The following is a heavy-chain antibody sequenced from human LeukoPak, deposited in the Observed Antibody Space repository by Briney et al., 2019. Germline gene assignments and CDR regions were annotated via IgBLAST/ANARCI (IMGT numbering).Heavy chain of an antibody. CDR1: GFTFSSYG. CDR3: ARGGRQWLVGIYFDY. J-gene: IGHJ4*02. V-gene: IGHV3-30*03. Sequence: GGSLRLSCAASGFTFSSYGMHWVRQAPGKGLEWVAVISYDGSNKYYADSVKGRFTISRDNSKNTLYLQMNSLRAEDTAVYYCARGGRQWLVGIYFDYWGQGTLVTVSS. D-gene: IGHD6-19*01. CDR2: ISYDGSNK.